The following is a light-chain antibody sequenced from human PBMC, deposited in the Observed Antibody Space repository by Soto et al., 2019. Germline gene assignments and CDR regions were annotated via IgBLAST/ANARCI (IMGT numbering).Light chain of an antibody. J-gene: IGKJ1*01. CDR1: QGIGNY. CDR3: QQYNEWPET. Sequence: DIQMTQSPSSLSASVGDRVTITCRASQGIGNYLGWYQQKPGKGPKRLVYAISSLHSGVPSRFSGSGSGTEFTLTINNLQSRDSAVYYCQQYNEWPETFGPGTKVDIK. CDR2: AIS. V-gene: IGKV1-17*02.